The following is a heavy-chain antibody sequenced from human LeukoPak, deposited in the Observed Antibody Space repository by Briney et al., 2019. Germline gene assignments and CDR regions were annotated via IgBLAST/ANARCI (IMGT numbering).Heavy chain of an antibody. J-gene: IGHJ5*02. CDR1: GFTFRSYW. CDR2: IKQDGSEK. CDR3: ARDITQPPYYDFWSGYYTFGFNWFDP. D-gene: IGHD3-3*01. V-gene: IGHV3-7*01. Sequence: PGGSLRLSCAAFGFTFRSYWMSWVRQAPGKGLEWVANIKQDGSEKYYVDSVKGRFAISRDNAKNSLYLQMNSLRAEDTAVYYCARDITQPPYYDFWSGYYTFGFNWFDPWGQGTLVTVSS.